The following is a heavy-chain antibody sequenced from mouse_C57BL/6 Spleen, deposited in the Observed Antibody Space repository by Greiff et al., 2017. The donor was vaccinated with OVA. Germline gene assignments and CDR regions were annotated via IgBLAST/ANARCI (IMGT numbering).Heavy chain of an antibody. CDR3: ARRREYSNFYYFDY. J-gene: IGHJ2*01. V-gene: IGHV1-55*01. D-gene: IGHD2-5*01. CDR1: GYTFTSYW. Sequence: VQLQQPGAELVKPGASVKMSCKASGYTFTSYWITWVKQRPGQGLEWIGDLYPGSGSTNYNEKFKSKATLTVDTSSSTAYMQLSSLTSEDSAVYYCARRREYSNFYYFDYWGQGTTLTVSS. CDR2: LYPGSGST.